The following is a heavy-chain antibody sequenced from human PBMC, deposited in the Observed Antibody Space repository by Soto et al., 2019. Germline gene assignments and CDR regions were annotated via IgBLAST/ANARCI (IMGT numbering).Heavy chain of an antibody. CDR1: GGSVSSGSYY. Sequence: PSETLSLTCTVSGGSVSSGSYYWSWIRQPPGKGLEWIGYIYYSGSTNYNPSLKSRVTISVDTSKNQFSLKLSSVTAADTAVYYCARALDSSGYGNYWGQGTLVTVSS. CDR2: IYYSGST. J-gene: IGHJ4*02. CDR3: ARALDSSGYGNY. V-gene: IGHV4-61*01. D-gene: IGHD3-22*01.